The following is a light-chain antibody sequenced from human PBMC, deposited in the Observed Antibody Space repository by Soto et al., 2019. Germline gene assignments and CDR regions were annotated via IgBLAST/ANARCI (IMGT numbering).Light chain of an antibody. CDR3: QHFGGLSPP. J-gene: IGKJ2*01. Sequence: EIVLTQSPGTLSLSPGERATLSCRASQSVSSSHIAWYQQTPGQAPRLLIYGPSSRATGIPDRFSGSGSGTDFTLTISRLEPEDFAVYYCQHFGGLSPPFGQGTKLEIK. CDR2: GPS. V-gene: IGKV3-20*01. CDR1: QSVSSSH.